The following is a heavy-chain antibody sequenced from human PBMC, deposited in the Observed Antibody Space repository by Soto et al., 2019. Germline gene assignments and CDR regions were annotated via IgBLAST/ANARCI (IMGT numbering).Heavy chain of an antibody. V-gene: IGHV1-2*04. Sequence: GASVKVSCKASGYAITSYYMHWVRQAPGQGLEWMGRINPNSGGTNYAQKFQGWVTMTRDTSISTAYMELSRLRSDDTAVYYCARVGGHGKEMATMNFGYWGQGTLVTVSS. CDR1: GYAITSYY. D-gene: IGHD5-12*01. CDR2: INPNSGGT. J-gene: IGHJ4*02. CDR3: ARVGGHGKEMATMNFGY.